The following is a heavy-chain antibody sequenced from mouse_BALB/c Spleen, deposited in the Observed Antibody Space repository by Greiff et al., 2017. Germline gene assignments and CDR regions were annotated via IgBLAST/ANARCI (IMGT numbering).Heavy chain of an antibody. Sequence: QVQLQQPGAELVKPGASVKMSCKASGYTFTSYWMHWVKQRPGQGLEWIGTIDPSDSYTSYNQKFKGKATLTVDTSSSTAYMQLSSLTSEDSAVYYCTREIYYGSSYFDYWGQGTTLTVSS. CDR2: IDPSDSYT. CDR1: GYTFTSYW. D-gene: IGHD1-1*01. CDR3: TREIYYGSSYFDY. J-gene: IGHJ2*01. V-gene: IGHV1S127*01.